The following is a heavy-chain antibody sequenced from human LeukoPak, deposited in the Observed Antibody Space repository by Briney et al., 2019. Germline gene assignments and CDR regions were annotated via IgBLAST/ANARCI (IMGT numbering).Heavy chain of an antibody. J-gene: IGHJ4*02. V-gene: IGHV1-46*01. CDR2: VNPSGGST. D-gene: IGHD2-15*01. Sequence: ASVKVSCKASGYSFTSFYMHWVRQAPGQGLEWMGVVNPSGGSTSYAQKFQGRVTMARDTSTSTVYMDLSSLRSEDTAVYYCARDPGYCSGATCYPYFDYWGQGTLVTVSS. CDR1: GYSFTSFY. CDR3: ARDPGYCSGATCYPYFDY.